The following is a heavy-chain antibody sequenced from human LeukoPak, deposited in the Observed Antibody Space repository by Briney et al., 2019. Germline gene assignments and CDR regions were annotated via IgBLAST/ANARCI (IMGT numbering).Heavy chain of an antibody. CDR1: GFTFSSYG. CDR2: IRYDGSNK. D-gene: IGHD2-21*02. J-gene: IGHJ4*02. Sequence: GGSLRLSCAASGFTFSSYGMHWVRQAPGKGLEWVAFIRYDGSNKYYADSVKGRFTISRDNSRNTLYLQMNSLRAEDTAVYYCARAELLSLDYWGQGTLVTVSS. V-gene: IGHV3-30*02. CDR3: ARAELLSLDY.